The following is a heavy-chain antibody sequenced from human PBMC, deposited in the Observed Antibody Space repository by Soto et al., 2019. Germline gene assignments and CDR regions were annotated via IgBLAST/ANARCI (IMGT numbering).Heavy chain of an antibody. Sequence: PGGSLRLSCAASGFSFRSYSMNWVRQAPGKGLEWISYISSSSMTIYYADSVKDRFIISRDNAKNSLYLQMNSLRDEDTAVYYCARGGNYYDSSGFWPWGQGTMVTVSS. CDR2: ISSSSMTI. CDR1: GFSFRSYS. V-gene: IGHV3-48*02. D-gene: IGHD3-22*01. CDR3: ARGGNYYDSSGFWP. J-gene: IGHJ3*01.